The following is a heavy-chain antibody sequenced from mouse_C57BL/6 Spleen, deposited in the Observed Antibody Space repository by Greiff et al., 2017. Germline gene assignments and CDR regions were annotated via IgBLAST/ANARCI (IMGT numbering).Heavy chain of an antibody. CDR3: SKDYCGYFDV. CDR1: GYSFTDYN. Sequence: LMESGPELVKPGASVTISCKASGYSFTDYNMNWVKQSNGKSLEWIGVINPNYGTTSYNQKFKGKATLTVDKSSSPAYMQLNGLTSEDSADYYCSKDYCGYFDVWGTGTTGTVSS. D-gene: IGHD1-1*02. V-gene: IGHV1-39*01. J-gene: IGHJ1*03. CDR2: INPNYGTT.